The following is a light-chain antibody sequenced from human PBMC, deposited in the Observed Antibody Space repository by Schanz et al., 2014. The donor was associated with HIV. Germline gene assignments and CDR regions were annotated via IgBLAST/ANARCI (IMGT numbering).Light chain of an antibody. J-gene: IGLJ3*02. Sequence: QSALTQPTSVSGSPGQSITISCTGASMAFSSSNFVFWYQQHPGEAPRLIIYDVTSRPSGVSTRFSASKFGDTASLTISGLQAEDEADYYCSTYTTSNTWVFGGGTKLTVL. CDR1: SMAFSSSNF. CDR3: STYTTSNTWV. V-gene: IGLV2-14*03. CDR2: DVT.